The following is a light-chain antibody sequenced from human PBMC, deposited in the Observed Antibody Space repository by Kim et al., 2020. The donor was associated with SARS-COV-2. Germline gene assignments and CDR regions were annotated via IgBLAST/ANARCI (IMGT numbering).Light chain of an antibody. CDR2: KAS. Sequence: DIQMTQSPSTLSASVGDRVTITCRASQSISSWFAWYQQKPGKAPKLLIYKASSLESGVPSRFSGSGSGTEFTLTISSLQPDDFATYYCQQYNSYSYTFGQGTKLEI. J-gene: IGKJ2*01. V-gene: IGKV1-5*03. CDR3: QQYNSYSYT. CDR1: QSISSW.